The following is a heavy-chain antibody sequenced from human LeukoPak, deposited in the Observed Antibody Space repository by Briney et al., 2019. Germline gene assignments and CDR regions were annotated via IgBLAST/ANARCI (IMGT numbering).Heavy chain of an antibody. CDR3: ACDRINYYDSSGYFTTP. J-gene: IGHJ5*02. Sequence: SVNVSCTASGGTFSSYAISWVRQAPGQGLEWMGRIIPILGIANYAQQFQGRVTITADKSTSTAYMELSSLRSEDTAVYYCACDRINYYDSSGYFTTPWGQGTLVTVSS. CDR2: IIPILGIA. CDR1: GGTFSSYA. D-gene: IGHD3-22*01. V-gene: IGHV1-69*04.